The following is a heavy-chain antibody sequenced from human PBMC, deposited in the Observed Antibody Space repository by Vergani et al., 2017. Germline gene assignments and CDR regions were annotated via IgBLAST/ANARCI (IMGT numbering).Heavy chain of an antibody. V-gene: IGHV3-23*01. D-gene: IGHD3-22*01. Sequence: EVQLLESGGGLVQPGGPLRLSCAASGFTFSSYAMSWVRQAPGKGLEWVSAISGSGGSTYYADSVKGRFTISRDNSKNTLYLQMNSLRAEDTAVYYCAKDHNQYYDSTGVDYWGQGTLVTVSS. J-gene: IGHJ4*02. CDR2: ISGSGGST. CDR1: GFTFSSYA. CDR3: AKDHNQYYDSTGVDY.